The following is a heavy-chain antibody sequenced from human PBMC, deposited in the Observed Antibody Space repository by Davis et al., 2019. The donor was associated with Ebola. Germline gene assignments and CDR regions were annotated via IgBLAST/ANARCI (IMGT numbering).Heavy chain of an antibody. D-gene: IGHD3-22*01. J-gene: IGHJ4*02. V-gene: IGHV3-23*01. Sequence: PGGSLRLSCAASGFTFSSYAMSWVRQAPGKGLEWVSAISGSGGSTYYADSVKGRFTISRDNSKNTLYLQMNSLRAEDTAVYYCAKGTYYYDSSGSLPFDYWGQGTLVTVSS. CDR1: GFTFSSYA. CDR3: AKGTYYYDSSGSLPFDY. CDR2: ISGSGGST.